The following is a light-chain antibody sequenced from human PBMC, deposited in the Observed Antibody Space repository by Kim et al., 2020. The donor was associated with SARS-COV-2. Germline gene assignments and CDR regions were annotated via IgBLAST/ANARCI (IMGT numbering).Light chain of an antibody. J-gene: IGKJ2*01. CDR2: GAS. CDR3: QQYGTPPYT. Sequence: LSPGETAALSCRASQSVSTKYLGWYQQKPGQSPRLLRYGASSRATGIPDKFIGSGSGTDFTLTITRLEPEDFAVYYCQQYGTPPYTFGQGTKLEI. V-gene: IGKV3-20*01. CDR1: QSVSTKY.